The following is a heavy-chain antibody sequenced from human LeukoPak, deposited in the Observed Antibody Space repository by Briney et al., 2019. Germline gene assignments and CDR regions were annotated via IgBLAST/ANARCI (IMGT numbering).Heavy chain of an antibody. CDR3: ARGLRYFYDSSGYPGAFDI. Sequence: SETLSLTCTVSGGSISSYYWSWIRQPPGKGLEWVGHIYYSGSTNYNPSIKSRVTISVDTSKNQFSLKLSSVNAADTAVYYCARGLRYFYDSSGYPGAFDIWGQGTMVTVSS. CDR1: GGSISSYY. D-gene: IGHD3-22*01. CDR2: IYYSGST. V-gene: IGHV4-59*01. J-gene: IGHJ3*02.